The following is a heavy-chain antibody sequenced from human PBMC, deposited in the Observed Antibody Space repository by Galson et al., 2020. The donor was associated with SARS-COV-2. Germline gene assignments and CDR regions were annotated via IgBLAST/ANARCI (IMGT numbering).Heavy chain of an antibody. D-gene: IGHD3-3*01. Sequence: SGPTLAKPTQTLTLTCPFSGFSLSTSGMRVSWIRQPPGKALEWLARIDWDDDKSYSTSLKTRLTISKDTSKIQVVLTMTNMDPVDTATYYWVRELYDVLAGYYYGMDVWGQGTMVTVSS. CDR3: VRELYDVLAGYYYGMDV. CDR2: IDWDDDK. J-gene: IGHJ6*02. CDR1: GFSLSTSGMR. V-gene: IGHV2-70*04.